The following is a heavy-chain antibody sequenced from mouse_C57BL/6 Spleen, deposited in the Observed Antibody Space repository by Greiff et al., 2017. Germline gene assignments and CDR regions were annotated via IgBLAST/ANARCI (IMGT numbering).Heavy chain of an antibody. CDR3: TRSGITTVVAFDY. V-gene: IGHV1-15*01. CDR1: GYTFTDYE. CDR2: IDPETGGT. J-gene: IGHJ2*01. Sequence: QVQLQQSGAELVRPGASVTLSCKASGYTFTDYEMHWVKQTPVHGLEWIGAIDPETGGTAYNQKFKGKAILTADKSSSTAYMELRSLTSEDSAVYYCTRSGITTVVAFDYWGQGTTLTVSS. D-gene: IGHD1-1*01.